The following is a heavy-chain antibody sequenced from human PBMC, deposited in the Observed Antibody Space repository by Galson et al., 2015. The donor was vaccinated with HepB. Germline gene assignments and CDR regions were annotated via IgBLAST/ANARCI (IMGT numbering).Heavy chain of an antibody. CDR3: ARVRMSTLFIAVAVPGPFDI. V-gene: IGHV3-74*01. CDR2: INSDGSST. J-gene: IGHJ3*02. D-gene: IGHD6-19*01. Sequence: SLRLSCAASGFTFSSYWMHWVRQAPGKGLVWVSRINSDGSSTSYADSVKGRFTISRDNAKNTLYLQMNSLRAEDTAVYYCARVRMSTLFIAVAVPGPFDIWGQGTMVPVSS. CDR1: GFTFSSYW.